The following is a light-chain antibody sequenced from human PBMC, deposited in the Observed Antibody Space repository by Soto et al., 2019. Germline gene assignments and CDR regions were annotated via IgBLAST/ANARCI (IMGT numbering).Light chain of an antibody. V-gene: IGLV2-14*01. CDR2: EVG. CDR3: SSYTTSNTPLYV. J-gene: IGLJ1*01. CDR1: SSDTAGYNY. Sequence: QSVLTQPASVSGSPGQSITISCTGTSSDTAGYNYVSWYQQHPGKAPKLMIYEVGNRPSGVSNRFSGSQSGNTASLTISGLQAEDEANYYCSSYTTSNTPLYVFGTGTKVTVL.